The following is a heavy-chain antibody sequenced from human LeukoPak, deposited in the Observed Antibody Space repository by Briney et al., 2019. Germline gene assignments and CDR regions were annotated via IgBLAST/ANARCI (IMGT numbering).Heavy chain of an antibody. CDR3: ARGAITMIVVVGAFDI. V-gene: IGHV3-30*03. D-gene: IGHD3-22*01. CDR2: ISYDGSNK. Sequence: QAGGSLRLSCAASGFTFSSYGMHWVRQAPGKGLEWVAVISYDGSNKYYADSVKGRFTISRDNSKNTLYLQMNSLRAEDTAVYYCARGAITMIVVVGAFDIWGQGTMVTVSS. J-gene: IGHJ3*02. CDR1: GFTFSSYG.